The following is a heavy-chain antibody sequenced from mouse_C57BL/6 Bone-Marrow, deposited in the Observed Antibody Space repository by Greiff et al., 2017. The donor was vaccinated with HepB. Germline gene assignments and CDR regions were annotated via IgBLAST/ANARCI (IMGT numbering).Heavy chain of an antibody. D-gene: IGHD1-1*01. V-gene: IGHV1-82*01. CDR3: ARGSYYGSSYPHYFDY. Sequence: VQLQQSGPELVKPGASVKISCKASGYAFSSSWMNWVKQRPGKGLEWIGRIYPGDGDTNYNGKFKGKATLTADKSSSTAYMQLSSLTSEDSAVYFCARGSYYGSSYPHYFDYWGQGTTLTVSS. CDR2: IYPGDGDT. CDR1: GYAFSSSW. J-gene: IGHJ2*01.